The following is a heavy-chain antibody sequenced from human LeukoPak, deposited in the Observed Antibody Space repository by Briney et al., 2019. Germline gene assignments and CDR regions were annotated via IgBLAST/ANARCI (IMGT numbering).Heavy chain of an antibody. V-gene: IGHV3-30*02. D-gene: IGHD5-24*01. J-gene: IGHJ4*02. CDR2: IRYDGSNK. CDR1: GFTFSSYG. Sequence: GGSLRLSCAASGFTFSSYGLHWVRQAPGKGLEWVAFIRYDGSNKYYADSLKGRFTISRDNSKNTLYLQMNSLRAEDTAVYYCAKIAGYNRRLDDWGEESLVTVSS. CDR3: AKIAGYNRRLDD.